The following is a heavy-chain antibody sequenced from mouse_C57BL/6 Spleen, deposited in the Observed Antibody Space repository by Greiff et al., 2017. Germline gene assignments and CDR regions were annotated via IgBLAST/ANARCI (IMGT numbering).Heavy chain of an antibody. CDR3: ATCSSSGMDY. V-gene: IGHV1-39*01. CDR1: GYSFTDYN. D-gene: IGHD1-1*01. CDR2: INPNYGTT. J-gene: IGHJ4*01. Sequence: VHVKQSGPELVKPGASVKISCKASGYSFTDYNMNWVKQSNGKSLEWIGVINPNYGTTSYNQKFKGKATLTVDQSSSTAYMQLNSLTSEDSAVYYCATCSSSGMDYWGQGTSVTVSS.